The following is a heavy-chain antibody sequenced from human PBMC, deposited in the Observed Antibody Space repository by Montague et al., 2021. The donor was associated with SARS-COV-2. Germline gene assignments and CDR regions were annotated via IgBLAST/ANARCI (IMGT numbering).Heavy chain of an antibody. D-gene: IGHD1-20*01. CDR2: YRGGSP. Sequence: YRGGSPNYNPSLKSRVTILGDMSKNQFSLNVSSVTAADTAVYYCTRYPITGTTGTIYNDYGMDVGGQGTTGTVSS. V-gene: IGHV4-4*09. CDR3: TRYPITGTTGTIYNDYGMDV. J-gene: IGHJ6*02.